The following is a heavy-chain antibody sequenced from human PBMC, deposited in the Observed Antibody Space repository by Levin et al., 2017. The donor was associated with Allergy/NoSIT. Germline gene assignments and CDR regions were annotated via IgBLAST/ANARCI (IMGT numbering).Heavy chain of an antibody. J-gene: IGHJ6*03. CDR1: GFTFTNAW. V-gene: IGHV3-15*01. CDR2: IKSKTDGGTT. D-gene: IGHD3-10*01. CDR3: TTEPWFGKLLKNYYYMDV. Sequence: GGSLRLSCAASGFTFTNAWMTWVRQAPGKGLEWVGRIKSKTDGGTTDYAAPVKGRFTISRDDSKNTLYLQMNSLKTEDTAVYYCTTEPWFGKLLKNYYYMDVWGKGTTVTVSS.